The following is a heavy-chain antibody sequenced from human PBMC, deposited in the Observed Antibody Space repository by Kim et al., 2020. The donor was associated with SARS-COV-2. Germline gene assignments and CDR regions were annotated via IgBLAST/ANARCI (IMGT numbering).Heavy chain of an antibody. J-gene: IGHJ4*02. CDR3: ATDVKDSGWYFGFDY. V-gene: IGHV1-24*01. D-gene: IGHD6-19*01. Sequence: QKFQGRVTMTEDTSTDTAYMELSSLRSEDTAVYYCATDVKDSGWYFGFDYWGQGTLVTVSS.